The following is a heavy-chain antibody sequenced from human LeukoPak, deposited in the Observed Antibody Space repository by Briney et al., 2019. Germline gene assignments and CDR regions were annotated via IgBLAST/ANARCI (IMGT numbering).Heavy chain of an antibody. D-gene: IGHD6-19*01. J-gene: IGHJ1*01. CDR3: ARGPGPGIAVAGSEYFQH. V-gene: IGHV4-34*01. Sequence: PSETLSLTCAVYGGSFSGYYWSWIRQPPGKGLEWIGEINRSGSTNYNPSLKSRVTISVDTSKNQFSLKLSSVTAADTAVYYCARGPGPGIAVAGSEYFQHWGQGTLVTVSS. CDR1: GGSFSGYY. CDR2: INRSGST.